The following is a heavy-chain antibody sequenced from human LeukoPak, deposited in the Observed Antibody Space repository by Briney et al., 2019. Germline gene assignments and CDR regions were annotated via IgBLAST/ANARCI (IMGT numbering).Heavy chain of an antibody. CDR2: IKQDGSEK. J-gene: IGHJ4*02. D-gene: IGHD3-22*01. CDR3: ARIWDTSGYYFGYFDN. CDR1: GFPLVRFW. V-gene: IGHV3-7*01. Sequence: GGSLRLSCAASGFPLVRFWMSWARQAPGKGLEWVANIKQDGSEKFYVDSVKGRFTISRDNTKNSLYLQMNSLRAEDTAVYYCARIWDTSGYYFGYFDNWGQGSLVTVSS.